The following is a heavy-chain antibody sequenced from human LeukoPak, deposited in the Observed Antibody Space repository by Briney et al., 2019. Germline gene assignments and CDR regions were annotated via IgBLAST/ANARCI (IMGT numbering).Heavy chain of an antibody. D-gene: IGHD1-26*01. J-gene: IGHJ4*02. CDR3: ARSTYSGSYYFDY. Sequence: GGSLRLSCAASGFTFCSYAMHWVRQAPGKGLEWVAVISYDGSNKYYADSVKGRFTISRDNSKNTLYLQMNSLRAEDTAVYYCARSTYSGSYYFDYWGQGTLVTVSS. CDR1: GFTFCSYA. CDR2: ISYDGSNK. V-gene: IGHV3-30-3*01.